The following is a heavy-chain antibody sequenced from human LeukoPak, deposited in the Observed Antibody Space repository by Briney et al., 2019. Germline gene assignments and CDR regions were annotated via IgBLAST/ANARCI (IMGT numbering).Heavy chain of an antibody. CDR2: IIPILGIA. CDR1: GGTFSSYT. CDR3: VLESVGYCSSTSCLV. V-gene: IGHV1-69*02. J-gene: IGHJ4*02. Sequence: ASVKVSCKASGGTFSSYTISWVRQAPGQGLEWMGRIIPILGIANYAQKFQGRVTITADKSTSTAYMELSSLRSEDTAVYYCVLESVGYCSSTSCLVWGQGTLVTVSS. D-gene: IGHD2-2*01.